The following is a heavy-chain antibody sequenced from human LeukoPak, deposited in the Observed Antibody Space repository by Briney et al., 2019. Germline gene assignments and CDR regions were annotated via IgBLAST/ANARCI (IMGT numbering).Heavy chain of an antibody. CDR1: GYTFTSYG. CDR3: ARDWRDGYNYYFDY. Sequence: GASVKVSCKASGYTFTSYGTSWVRQAPGPGLEWMGWISAYNDNTNYAQKLQGRVTMTTDTSTSTAYMELRSLRSDDTAVYYCARDWRDGYNYYFDYWGQGTLVTVSS. CDR2: ISAYNDNT. J-gene: IGHJ4*02. V-gene: IGHV1-18*01. D-gene: IGHD5-24*01.